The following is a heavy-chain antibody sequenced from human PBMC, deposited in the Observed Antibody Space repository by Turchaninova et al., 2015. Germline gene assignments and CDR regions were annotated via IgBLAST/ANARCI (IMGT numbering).Heavy chain of an antibody. CDR1: GGSITIGDYS. CDR3: ARHYSAVTTSWYVGV. CDR2: LYQTGSA. D-gene: IGHD4-17*01. J-gene: IGHJ2*01. V-gene: IGHV4-39*01. Sequence: QLQLQESGPGLGKPAETRARTCTVPGGSITIGDYSWAWVRQPPGKGLEWSVRLYQTGSAYYHPSLKSRVTITVDRSKTQLSLLVTSVTAADTAVYYCARHYSAVTTSWYVGVWGRGTLVTVSS.